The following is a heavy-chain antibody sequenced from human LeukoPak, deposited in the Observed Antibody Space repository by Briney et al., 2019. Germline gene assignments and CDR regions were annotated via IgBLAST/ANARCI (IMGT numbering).Heavy chain of an antibody. CDR1: GFTFNTYS. D-gene: IGHD4-11*01. V-gene: IGHV3-21*01. Sequence: NAGGSLRLSCAASGFTFNTYSMNWVRQAPGTGLEWVSSISSSSSSIYYADSVKGRFTISRDNAKNSLSLQMSSLRDDDTAVYYCARDRVTRGPDYWGQGTLVTVSS. J-gene: IGHJ4*02. CDR3: ARDRVTRGPDY. CDR2: ISSSSSSI.